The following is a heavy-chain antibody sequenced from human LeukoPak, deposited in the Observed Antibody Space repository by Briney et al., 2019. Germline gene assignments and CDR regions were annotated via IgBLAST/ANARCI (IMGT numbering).Heavy chain of an antibody. V-gene: IGHV3-23*01. Sequence: GGSLRLSCAASGFTLSSYAMSWVRPAPGKGLEWVSAISGSGGSTYYADSVKGRFTISRDNSKNTLYLQMNSLRAEDTAVYYCAKDHHPGMRNYFDYWGQGTLVTVSS. CDR3: AKDHHPGMRNYFDY. CDR2: ISGSGGST. J-gene: IGHJ4*02. CDR1: GFTLSSYA.